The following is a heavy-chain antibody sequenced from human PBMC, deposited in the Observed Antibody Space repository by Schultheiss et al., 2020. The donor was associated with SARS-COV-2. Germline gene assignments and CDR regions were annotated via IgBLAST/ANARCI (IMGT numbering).Heavy chain of an antibody. CDR2: ISGSGGST. D-gene: IGHD5-18*01. Sequence: GGSLRLSCAASGFTFTSFALHWVRQAPGKGLEWVSAISGSGGSTYYADSVKGRFTISRDNSKNTLYLQMNSLRAGDTAVYYCASNSYGRYYYYYGMDVWGQGTTVTVSS. CDR3: ASNSYGRYYYYYGMDV. CDR1: GFTFTSFA. V-gene: IGHV3-23*01. J-gene: IGHJ6*02.